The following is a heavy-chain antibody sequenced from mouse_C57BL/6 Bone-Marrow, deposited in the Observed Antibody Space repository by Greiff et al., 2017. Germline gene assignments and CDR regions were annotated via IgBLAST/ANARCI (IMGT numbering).Heavy chain of an antibody. CDR2: IDPSDSYT. V-gene: IGHV1-50*01. J-gene: IGHJ3*01. D-gene: IGHD2-1*01. Sequence: QVQLQQPGAELVKPGASVKLSCKASGYTFTSYWMQWVKQRPGQGLEWIGEIDPSDSYTNYNQKFKGKATLTVDTSSSTAYMQLSSLTSEDSAVYDCASPIYYGNFWFAYWGQGTLVTVSA. CDR1: GYTFTSYW. CDR3: ASPIYYGNFWFAY.